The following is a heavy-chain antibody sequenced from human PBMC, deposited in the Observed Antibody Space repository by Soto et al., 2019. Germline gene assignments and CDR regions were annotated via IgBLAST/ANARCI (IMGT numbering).Heavy chain of an antibody. Sequence: QLQLQESGSGLVKPSQTLSLTCTVPGVSITSGSYSWSWIRQAPGKGLEWIGNIHVSGYTSFNPSLKGRVSMSVATSKNQFSLELMSVTVADTAVYYCARGGALRPNAHVPLDPWGRGSLVTVSS. V-gene: IGHV4-30-2*01. D-gene: IGHD2-2*01. CDR3: ARGGALRPNAHVPLDP. CDR2: IHVSGYT. J-gene: IGHJ5*02. CDR1: GVSITSGSYS.